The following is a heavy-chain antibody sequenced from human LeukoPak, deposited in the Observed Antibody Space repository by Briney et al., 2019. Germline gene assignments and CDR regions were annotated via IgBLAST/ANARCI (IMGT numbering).Heavy chain of an antibody. J-gene: IGHJ6*02. V-gene: IGHV1-2*02. CDR2: INPNSGGT. Sequence: ASVKVSCKASGYTFTGYYMHWVRQAPGQGLEWMGWINPNSGGTNYAQKFQGRVTMTRDTSISTAYMELSRLRSDDTAVYYCARVLGEDDYGDYYGMDVWGQGTTVTVSS. D-gene: IGHD4-17*01. CDR1: GYTFTGYY. CDR3: ARVLGEDDYGDYYGMDV.